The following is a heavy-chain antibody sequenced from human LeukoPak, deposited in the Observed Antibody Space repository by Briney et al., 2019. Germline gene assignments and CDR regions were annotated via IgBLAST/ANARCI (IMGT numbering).Heavy chain of an antibody. CDR3: ARQSSGPTDAFDI. D-gene: IGHD6-19*01. V-gene: IGHV4-34*01. CDR1: SGSFRGYY. Sequence: PSETLSLTCAVYSGSFRGYYWSWIRQPPGKGLEWIGEINHSGSTNYNPSLKSRVAISVDTSKNQFSLKLSSVTAADTAVYYCARQSSGPTDAFDIWGQGTMVTVSS. J-gene: IGHJ3*02. CDR2: INHSGST.